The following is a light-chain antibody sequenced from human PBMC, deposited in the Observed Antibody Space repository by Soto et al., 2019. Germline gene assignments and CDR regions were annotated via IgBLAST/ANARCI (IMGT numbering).Light chain of an antibody. Sequence: QSVLTQPPSASGSPGQSVTISCTGTSSDVGCYNYVSWYQQHPGKAPKLMIYEVSKRPSGVPDRCSGAKSGNTASLTVSGLQAEDEADYYCSSYAGSKGVFGTGTKLTVL. CDR2: EVS. CDR1: SSDVGCYNY. CDR3: SSYAGSKGV. J-gene: IGLJ1*01. V-gene: IGLV2-8*01.